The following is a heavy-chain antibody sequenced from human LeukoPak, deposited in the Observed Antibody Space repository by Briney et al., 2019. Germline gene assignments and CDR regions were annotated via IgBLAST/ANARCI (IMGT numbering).Heavy chain of an antibody. Sequence: ASVKVSCKASGGTFSNHAINWVRQAPGQGLEWMGSIIPLSGTPNYAQEFQGRVTVSADMSSSTAYMDLSSLRSDDTAVYYCARPRSSKWDVFDYWGQGTLVTVSS. J-gene: IGHJ4*02. D-gene: IGHD1-26*01. CDR1: GGTFSNHA. V-gene: IGHV1-69*06. CDR2: IIPLSGTP. CDR3: ARPRSSKWDVFDY.